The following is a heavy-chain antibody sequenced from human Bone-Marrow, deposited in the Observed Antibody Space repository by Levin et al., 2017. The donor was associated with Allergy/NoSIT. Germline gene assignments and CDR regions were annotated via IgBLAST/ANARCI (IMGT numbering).Heavy chain of an antibody. D-gene: IGHD3-16*01. V-gene: IGHV4-34*01. CDR2: INHSGST. CDR3: ARGGGPNDSEYNWFDP. J-gene: IGHJ5*02. CDR1: GGSFRGYY. Sequence: SQTLSLTCAVYGGSFRGYYWSWIRQPPGKGLEWIGEINHSGSTNYNPSLKSRVTISVDTSKNQFSLKLSSVTAADTAVYYCARGGGPNDSEYNWFDPWGQGTLVTVSS.